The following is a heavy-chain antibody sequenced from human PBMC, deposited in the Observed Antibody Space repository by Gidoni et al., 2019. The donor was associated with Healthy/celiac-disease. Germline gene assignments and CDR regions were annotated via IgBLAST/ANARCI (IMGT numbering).Heavy chain of an antibody. V-gene: IGHV3-15*01. CDR2: IKSKTDGGTT. CDR1: GFTFGNAW. D-gene: IGHD1-26*01. CDR3: TTVPTGARHLGNDY. J-gene: IGHJ4*02. Sequence: EVQLVESGGGLVKPGGSLRLSCAASGFTFGNAWMSWVRQAPGQGLEGVGRIKSKTDGGTTDYAAPVKGRFTISRDDSKNTLYLQMNSLKTEDTAVYYCTTVPTGARHLGNDYWGQGTLVTVSS.